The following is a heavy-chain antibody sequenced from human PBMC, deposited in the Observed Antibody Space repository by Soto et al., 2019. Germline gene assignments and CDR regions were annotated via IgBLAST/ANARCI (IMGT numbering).Heavy chain of an antibody. CDR3: ARHSLATQPGDY. J-gene: IGHJ4*02. CDR1: GYSFSTYW. CDR2: IYPGDSDT. D-gene: IGHD5-12*01. Sequence: GESMKISCKASGYSFSTYWIAWVRQRPGKGLDWMGIIYPGDSDTRYSPSFQGQVTISVDNSIDTAYLEWTTLRASDSAMYYCARHSLATQPGDYWGQGTRVTVSS. V-gene: IGHV5-51*01.